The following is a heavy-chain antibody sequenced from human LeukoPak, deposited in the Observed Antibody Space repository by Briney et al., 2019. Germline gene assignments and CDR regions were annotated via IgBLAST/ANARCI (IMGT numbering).Heavy chain of an antibody. CDR2: IYYSGST. CDR3: ARHNLVGARDAFDI. J-gene: IGHJ3*02. CDR1: GGSISSSSYY. Sequence: SETLSLTCTVSGGSISSSSYYWGWIRQPPGKGLEWIGSIYYSGSTYYNPSLKSRVTISVDTSKNQFSLKLSSVTAADTAVYYYARHNLVGARDAFDIWGQGTMVTVSS. V-gene: IGHV4-39*01.